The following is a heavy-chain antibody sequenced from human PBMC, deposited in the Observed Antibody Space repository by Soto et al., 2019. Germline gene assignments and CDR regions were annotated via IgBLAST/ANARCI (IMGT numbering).Heavy chain of an antibody. J-gene: IGHJ4*02. CDR3: AKERGGRGSMMFDY. V-gene: IGHV3-30*18. Sequence: QVQLVESGGGVVQPGRSLRLSCAASGFTFSSYGMHWVRQAPGKGLEWVAVISYDGSNKYYADSVKGRFTISRDNSKNTLYLQMNGLRAEDTAVYYCAKERGGRGSMMFDYWGQGTLVTVSS. CDR1: GFTFSSYG. CDR2: ISYDGSNK. D-gene: IGHD2-15*01.